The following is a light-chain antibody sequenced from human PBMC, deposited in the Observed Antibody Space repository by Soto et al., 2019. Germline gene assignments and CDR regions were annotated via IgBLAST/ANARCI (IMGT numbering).Light chain of an antibody. CDR2: DVS. CDR3: LQYGLSLMT. CDR1: QIVTSSD. Sequence: EIVLTQSPGILSLSPGEGVTLSCRASQIVTSSDLAWYQQKPGRAPRLIIYDVSSRAPGIPDRFSGSGSGTDFTLTITRLEPEDFALYYCLQYGLSLMTFGQGTKVEVK. J-gene: IGKJ1*01. V-gene: IGKV3-20*01.